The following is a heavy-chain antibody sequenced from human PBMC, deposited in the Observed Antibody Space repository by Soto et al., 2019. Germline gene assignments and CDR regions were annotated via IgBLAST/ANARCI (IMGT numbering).Heavy chain of an antibody. D-gene: IGHD4-4*01. CDR1: GGSISSRTFW. CDR3: ARHPRDDYNYGGSGIFDY. V-gene: IGHV4-39*01. J-gene: IGHJ4*02. Sequence: SEPLSLTCSVSGGSISSRTFWWAWIRQPPGKGLEWIGDMYYSGSSYSSPSLKSRVTLSVDTSKNQSSLKLNSVTAADTAVYYCARHPRDDYNYGGSGIFDYWGQGTLVTVSS. CDR2: MYYSGSS.